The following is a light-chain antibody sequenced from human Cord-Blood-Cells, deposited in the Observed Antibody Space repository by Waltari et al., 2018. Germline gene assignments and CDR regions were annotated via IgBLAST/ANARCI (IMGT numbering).Light chain of an antibody. CDR1: QSVLDSSNNKNY. CDR2: WAS. V-gene: IGKV4-1*01. Sequence: EIVLTHPPHPLAVSLGERPPINCKSSQSVLDSSNNKNYLASDPQKPEQPPKLLIYWASTRESGVPDRFSGSGSGTEFTLSISSLQAEDVAVYYGQQYYSTPLTVGGGTKVEIK. J-gene: IGKJ4*01. CDR3: QQYYSTPLT.